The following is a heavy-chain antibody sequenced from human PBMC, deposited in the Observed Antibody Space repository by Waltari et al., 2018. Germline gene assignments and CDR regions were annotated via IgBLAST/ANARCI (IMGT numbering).Heavy chain of an antibody. Sequence: EVQLVESGGGLVQPGGSLRLSCAASGFTFSSYEMNWVRQAPGKGVWWVSYISSSGSTIYYADAVKGRFTISRDNAKNSLYRQMNSLRAEDTAVYYCARGKAVAGTGNGFDPWGQGTLVTVSS. CDR1: GFTFSSYE. V-gene: IGHV3-48*03. J-gene: IGHJ5*02. D-gene: IGHD6-19*01. CDR3: ARGKAVAGTGNGFDP. CDR2: ISSSGSTI.